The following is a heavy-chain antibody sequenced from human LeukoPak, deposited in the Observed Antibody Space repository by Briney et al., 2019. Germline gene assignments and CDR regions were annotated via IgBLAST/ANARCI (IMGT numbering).Heavy chain of an antibody. Sequence: GGSPRLSCVASGFSFSDYAMSWVRQTPGKGLEWVSSISGNGRSTYYANSVKGRFTIARDNSKNTLYMEMSSLRAENTAIYYCVKGGQRYDFWRFDYWGQGTLVTVSS. J-gene: IGHJ4*02. CDR3: VKGGQRYDFWRFDY. D-gene: IGHD3-3*01. CDR1: GFSFSDYA. CDR2: ISGNGRST. V-gene: IGHV3-23*01.